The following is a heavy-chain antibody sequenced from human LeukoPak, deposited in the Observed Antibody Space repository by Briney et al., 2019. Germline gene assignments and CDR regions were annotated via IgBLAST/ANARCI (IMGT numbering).Heavy chain of an antibody. Sequence: SETLSLTCTVSGGSISSYYWSWIRQPPGKGLEWIGYIYYSGSTNYNPSLKSRVTISVDTSKNQFSLKLSSVTAADTAVYYCARVAPYYYDSSGYHAYFDYWGQGTLVTVSS. D-gene: IGHD3-22*01. J-gene: IGHJ4*02. CDR3: ARVAPYYYDSSGYHAYFDY. CDR1: GGSISSYY. V-gene: IGHV4-59*12. CDR2: IYYSGST.